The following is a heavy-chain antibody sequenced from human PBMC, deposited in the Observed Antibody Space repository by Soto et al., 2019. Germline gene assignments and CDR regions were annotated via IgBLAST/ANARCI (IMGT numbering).Heavy chain of an antibody. D-gene: IGHD3-3*01. CDR1: GGSISSGGYS. V-gene: IGHV4-30-2*01. J-gene: IGHJ4*02. Sequence: PSETLSLTCAVPGGSISSGGYSWSWIRQPPGKGLEWIGYIYHSGSTYYNPSLKSRVTISVDRSKNQFSLKLSSVTAADTAVYYCARVSSEYYHSWSGYHFDYPGQGTLVTLPS. CDR3: ARVSSEYYHSWSGYHFDY. CDR2: IYHSGST.